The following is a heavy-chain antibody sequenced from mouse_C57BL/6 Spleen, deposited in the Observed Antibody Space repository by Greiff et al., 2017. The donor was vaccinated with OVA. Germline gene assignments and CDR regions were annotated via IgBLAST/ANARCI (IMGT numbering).Heavy chain of an antibody. D-gene: IGHD1-1*01. J-gene: IGHJ2*01. V-gene: IGHV1-55*01. CDR2: IYPGSGST. Sequence: QVQLQQPGAELVKPGASVKMSCKASGYTFTSYWITWVKQRPGQGLEWIGDIYPGSGSTNYNEKFKSKATLTVDTSSSTAYMQLSSLTSEDSAVYYCARDRVTTVVAPYFDYWGKGTTLTVSS. CDR1: GYTFTSYW. CDR3: ARDRVTTVVAPYFDY.